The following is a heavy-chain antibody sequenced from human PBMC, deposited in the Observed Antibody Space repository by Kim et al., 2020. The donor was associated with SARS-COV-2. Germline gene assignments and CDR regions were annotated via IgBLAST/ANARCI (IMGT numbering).Heavy chain of an antibody. D-gene: IGHD6-6*01. V-gene: IGHV3-53*01. CDR1: GFSVSTNS. Sequence: GGSLRLSCVASGFSVSTNSMGWVRQAPGKGLEWVSVIFRQGTTDYADSVRGRFTISRDNSLYLQMNSLKAEDTAVYYCAGWTSSSWFDYWGQGTLVTVSS. CDR2: IFRQGTT. CDR3: AGWTSSSWFDY. J-gene: IGHJ4*02.